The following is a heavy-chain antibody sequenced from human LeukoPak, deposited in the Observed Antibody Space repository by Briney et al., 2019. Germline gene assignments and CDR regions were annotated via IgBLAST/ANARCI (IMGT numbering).Heavy chain of an antibody. J-gene: IGHJ1*01. CDR3: AKGYAVNYYGSGSYSEYFQH. V-gene: IGHV3-30*18. D-gene: IGHD3-10*01. Sequence: GRSLRLSCAASGFTFSGYGMHWVRQAPGQGLEWVAVISYDGSNKYYADSVKGRFTSSRDNSKNTLDLQMNRLRAEDTAVYYCAKGYAVNYYGSGSYSEYFQHWGHGTLVTASS. CDR2: ISYDGSNK. CDR1: GFTFSGYG.